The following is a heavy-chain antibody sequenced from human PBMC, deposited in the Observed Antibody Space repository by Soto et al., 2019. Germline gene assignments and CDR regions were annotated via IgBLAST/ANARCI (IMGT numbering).Heavy chain of an antibody. Sequence: PGGSLRLSCEVSGFSLRAYGMHWVRQAPGRGLEWVAAISHDGTNKNYGDSVKGRFTISRDNSKKTLYLQMNSLRPEDTALYYCAKDEYYYSRSGYYIFDSWGQGTLVTVSS. V-gene: IGHV3-30*18. D-gene: IGHD3-22*01. J-gene: IGHJ4*02. CDR3: AKDEYYYSRSGYYIFDS. CDR2: ISHDGTNK. CDR1: GFSLRAYG.